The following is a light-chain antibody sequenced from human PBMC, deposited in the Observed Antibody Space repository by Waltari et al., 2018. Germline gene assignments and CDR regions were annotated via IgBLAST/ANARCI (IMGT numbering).Light chain of an antibody. J-gene: IGLJ2*01. V-gene: IGLV1-44*01. CDR3: ATWDDRLTGVV. CDR1: NSHSGSNG. CDR2: SNT. Sequence: QSALTQPPSASGTPGHTVTISCSGVNSHSGSNGVTWYQQVPGTAPKLLIYSNTYRPSGVPDRFSGSKSGTSASLAISGIQSDDEGDYYCATWDDRLTGVVFGGGTQVTVL.